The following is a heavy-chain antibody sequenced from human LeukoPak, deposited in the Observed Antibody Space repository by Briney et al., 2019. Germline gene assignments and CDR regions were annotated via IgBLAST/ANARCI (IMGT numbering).Heavy chain of an antibody. V-gene: IGHV3-30*04. CDR2: ISYDGSNK. Sequence: PGRSLRLSCAASGFTFSSYVIHWVRQATGKGLEWVAVISYDGSNKYYADSVKGRFTISRDNSKNTVYLQMNSLRAEDTAVYYCARAANWNDGGFDYWGQGTLVTVSS. CDR3: ARAANWNDGGFDY. D-gene: IGHD1-1*01. CDR1: GFTFSSYV. J-gene: IGHJ4*02.